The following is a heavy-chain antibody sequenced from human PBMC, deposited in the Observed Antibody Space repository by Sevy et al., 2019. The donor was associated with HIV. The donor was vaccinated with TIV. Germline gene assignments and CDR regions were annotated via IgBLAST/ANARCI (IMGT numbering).Heavy chain of an antibody. Sequence: ASVKVSCKASGGTFSRYGISWVRQAPGQGLEWMGGIIPILGTVNYAQKFQGRVTITADESTKTAYMELSSLRSEETAVYYCARGGGNGWYYFAYWGQETLVTVSS. V-gene: IGHV1-69*13. D-gene: IGHD6-19*01. CDR3: ARGGGNGWYYFAY. CDR2: IIPILGTV. CDR1: GGTFSRYG. J-gene: IGHJ4*02.